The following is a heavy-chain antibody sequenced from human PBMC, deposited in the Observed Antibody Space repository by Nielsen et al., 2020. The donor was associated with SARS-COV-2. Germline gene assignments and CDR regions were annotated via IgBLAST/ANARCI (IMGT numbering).Heavy chain of an antibody. CDR3: AKESIIFYDH. CDR2: ITNTGAE. Sequence: GGSLRLSCAASGFTFSDHYMTWIRQTPGKGLEWISYITNTGAEYYADSVKGRFTISRDNSKNTLYLQMNSLRAEDTAVYYCAKESIIFYDHWGQGTTVTVSS. CDR1: GFTFSDHY. V-gene: IGHV3-69-1*01. D-gene: IGHD3-9*01. J-gene: IGHJ6*02.